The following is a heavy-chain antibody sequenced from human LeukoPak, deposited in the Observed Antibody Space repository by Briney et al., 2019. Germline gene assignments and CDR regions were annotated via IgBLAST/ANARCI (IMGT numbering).Heavy chain of an antibody. D-gene: IGHD6-19*01. V-gene: IGHV1-18*01. Sequence: ASVKFSCKASGYTFTTFDISWVRQAPGQGLEWMGWISTYNGNTNYAQNLQGRVTMTTDTSTSTAYMELRSLTSDDTAVYYCARARSGAVARNYNWFDPWGQGTLVTVSS. J-gene: IGHJ5*02. CDR3: ARARSGAVARNYNWFDP. CDR2: ISTYNGNT. CDR1: GYTFTTFD.